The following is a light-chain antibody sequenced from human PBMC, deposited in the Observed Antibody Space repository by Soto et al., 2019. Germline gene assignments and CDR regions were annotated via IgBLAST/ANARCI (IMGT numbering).Light chain of an antibody. CDR1: SSDAGGYSY. V-gene: IGLV2-14*01. Sequence: QSALTQPASVSGSPGQSITISCTGTSSDAGGYSYVSWYQQHPGEAPKLMIYDVTNRPSGVSNRFSGSKSGNTASLTISGLQAEDEADYYCSSYTSSSHVVFGGGTKVTVL. CDR3: SSYTSSSHVV. CDR2: DVT. J-gene: IGLJ2*01.